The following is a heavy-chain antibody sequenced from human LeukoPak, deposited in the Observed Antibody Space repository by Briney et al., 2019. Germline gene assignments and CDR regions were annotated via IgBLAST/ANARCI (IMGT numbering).Heavy chain of an antibody. CDR3: AKDWIDSSGYYYDAFDI. CDR1: GFTFSSYA. CDR2: ISGSGGST. Sequence: GGSLRLSCAASGFTFSSYAMSWVRQAPGKGLEWVSAISGSGGSTCYADSVKGRFTISRDNSKNTLYLQMNSLRAEDTAVYYCAKDWIDSSGYYYDAFDIWGQGTMVTVSS. J-gene: IGHJ3*02. V-gene: IGHV3-23*01. D-gene: IGHD3-22*01.